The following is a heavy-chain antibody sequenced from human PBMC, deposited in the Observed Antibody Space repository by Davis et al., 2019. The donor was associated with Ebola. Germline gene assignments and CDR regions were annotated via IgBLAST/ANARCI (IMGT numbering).Heavy chain of an antibody. CDR2: IYPSDSDT. CDR3: ARHRRAAGYFDY. D-gene: IGHD6-13*01. V-gene: IGHV5-51*01. J-gene: IGHJ4*02. Sequence: GESLKISCKASGYSFTTYWIGWVRQMPGKGLEWMGMIYPSDSDTRYSPSFQGQATISADKSISTAYLQWSSLKASDTAMYYCARHRRAAGYFDYWGQGTLVTVSS. CDR1: GYSFTTYW.